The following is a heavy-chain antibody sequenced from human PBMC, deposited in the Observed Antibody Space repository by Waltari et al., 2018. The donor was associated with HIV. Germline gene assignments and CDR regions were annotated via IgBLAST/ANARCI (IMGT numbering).Heavy chain of an antibody. Sequence: QVQLQQWGAGLLKPSEPLSLTCAVYGGSFSGYYCSWLRQPPGKGLEWIGEINHSGSTNYNPSLKSRVTISVDTSKNQFSLKLSSVTAADTAVYYCARGARYTEDLFYYYGMDVWGQGTTVTVSS. CDR2: INHSGST. CDR3: ARGARYTEDLFYYYGMDV. J-gene: IGHJ6*02. V-gene: IGHV4-34*01. CDR1: GGSFSGYY. D-gene: IGHD1-1*01.